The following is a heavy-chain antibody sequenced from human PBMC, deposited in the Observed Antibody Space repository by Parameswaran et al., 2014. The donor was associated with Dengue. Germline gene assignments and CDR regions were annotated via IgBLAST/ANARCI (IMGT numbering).Heavy chain of an antibody. CDR2: IYSGGST. J-gene: IGHJ4*02. V-gene: IGHV3-53*01. CDR3: ARDSYCGGDCSDY. D-gene: IGHD2-21*02. Sequence: RWIRQPPGKGLEWVSVIYSGGSTYYADSVKGRFTISRDNSKNTLYLQMNSLRAEDTAVYYCARDSYCGGDCSDYWGQGTLVTVSS.